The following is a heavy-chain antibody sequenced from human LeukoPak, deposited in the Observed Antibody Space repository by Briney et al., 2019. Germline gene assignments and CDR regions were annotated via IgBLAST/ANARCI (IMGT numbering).Heavy chain of an antibody. D-gene: IGHD3-9*01. V-gene: IGHV3-74*01. Sequence: GGSLRLSCAASGFTFSSYWMHWVRQAPGKGLVWVSRISSDGTSTSYADSVKGRFTISRDNAKNTLYLQMNSLRAEDTAVYYCARDRDWSFDYWGLGTLVSVSS. CDR1: GFTFSSYW. J-gene: IGHJ4*02. CDR2: ISSDGTST. CDR3: ARDRDWSFDY.